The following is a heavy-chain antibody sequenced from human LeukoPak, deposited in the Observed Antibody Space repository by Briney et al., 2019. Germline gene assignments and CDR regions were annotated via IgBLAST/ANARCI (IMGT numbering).Heavy chain of an antibody. V-gene: IGHV4-31*03. D-gene: IGHD6-13*01. CDR2: IYYSGST. Sequence: SETLSLTCTVSGGSISSGGYYWSWIRQHPGKGLEWIGYIYYSGSTYYNPSLKSRVTISVDTSKNQFSLKLSSVTAADTAVYYCAASASSSWVDDYWGQGILVTVSS. J-gene: IGHJ4*02. CDR1: GGSISSGGYY. CDR3: AASASSSWVDDY.